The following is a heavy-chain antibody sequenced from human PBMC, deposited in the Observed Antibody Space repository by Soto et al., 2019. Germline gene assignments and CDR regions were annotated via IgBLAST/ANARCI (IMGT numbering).Heavy chain of an antibody. CDR3: ARDNLAFQGAFDL. CDR1: GFVFSDFQ. J-gene: IGHJ4*02. Sequence: GGSLRLSCAASGFVFSDFQFNWVRQAPGGGLEWLSSITGPSAFTEYTESIEGRFTISRDNPNKLLFLHMDNLRPEDTAVYYCARDNLAFQGAFDLWGRGTLVAVSS. D-gene: IGHD3-16*01. V-gene: IGHV3-21*01. CDR2: ITGPSAFT.